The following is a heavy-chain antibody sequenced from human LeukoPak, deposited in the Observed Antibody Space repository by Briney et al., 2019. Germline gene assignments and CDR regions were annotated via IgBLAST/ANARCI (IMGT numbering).Heavy chain of an antibody. CDR2: IYYSGST. Sequence: SETLSLTCTVSGGSISSSSYYWGWIRQPPGKGLEWIGGIYYSGSTYYNPSLKSRVTISVDTSKNQFSLKLSSVTAADTAVYYCARVSSGSYSFGYWGQGTLVTVSS. CDR1: GGSISSSSYY. D-gene: IGHD1-26*01. J-gene: IGHJ4*02. V-gene: IGHV4-39*07. CDR3: ARVSSGSYSFGY.